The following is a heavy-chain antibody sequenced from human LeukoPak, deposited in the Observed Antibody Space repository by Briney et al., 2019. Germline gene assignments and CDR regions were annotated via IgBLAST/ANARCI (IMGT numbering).Heavy chain of an antibody. CDR2: IKEDGSDK. V-gene: IGHV3-7*01. J-gene: IGHJ4*02. Sequence: GGSLRLSCAASGVTLSGYAMSWVRQAPGKGLEWVANIKEDGSDKYYVDSVKGRFTISKDNAKNSLFLQMDRLRAEDTAVYYCARDGDGYGDWGQGTLVTVSP. CDR3: ARDGDGYGD. D-gene: IGHD5-24*01. CDR1: GVTLSGYA.